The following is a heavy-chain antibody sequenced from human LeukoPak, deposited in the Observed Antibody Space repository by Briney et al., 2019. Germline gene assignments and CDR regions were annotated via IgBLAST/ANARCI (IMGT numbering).Heavy chain of an antibody. J-gene: IGHJ4*02. CDR3: VRDVGAVRGEVYFDY. V-gene: IGHV3-21*06. CDR1: GFTFSTFA. Sequence: GGFLRLSCAASGFTFSTFAMHWVRLSPGKGLEWVSSITGSGPYMLYADSVKHRFTISRGNTKNLLYLEMNSLRAEDTAMYFCVRDVGAVRGEVYFDYWGQGTLVTVSS. D-gene: IGHD3-10*01. CDR2: ITGSGPYM.